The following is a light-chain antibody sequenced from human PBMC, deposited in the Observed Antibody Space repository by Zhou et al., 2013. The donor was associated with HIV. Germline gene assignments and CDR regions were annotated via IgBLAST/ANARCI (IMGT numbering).Light chain of an antibody. CDR1: QSVDDW. V-gene: IGKV1-5*03. CDR2: KAS. J-gene: IGKJ2*04. Sequence: DIQMTQSPSTLSASVGDRVTITCRASQSVDDWLAWYQQKPGKAPKLLIYKASNLESGVPLRFSGSGSGTEFTLTISSLQPDDFATYYCQHYYTYSGSFGQGTKLEIK. CDR3: QHYYTYSGS.